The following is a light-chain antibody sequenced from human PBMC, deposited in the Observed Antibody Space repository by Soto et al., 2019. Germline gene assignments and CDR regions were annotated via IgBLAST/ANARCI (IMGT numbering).Light chain of an antibody. J-gene: IGKJ1*01. Sequence: AIRMTQSPSSLSASTGDRVTITCRASQGISSYLAWYQQKPGKAPKLLIYAASTLQSGVPSRFSGSGSGTDGTLTISCLKSEDCSTYYCQQYYSYPRTFGQGTKVDIK. V-gene: IGKV1-8*01. CDR2: AAS. CDR3: QQYYSYPRT. CDR1: QGISSY.